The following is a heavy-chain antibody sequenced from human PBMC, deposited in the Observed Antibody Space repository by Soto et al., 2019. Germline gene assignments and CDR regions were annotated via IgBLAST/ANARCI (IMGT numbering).Heavy chain of an antibody. D-gene: IGHD1-26*01. CDR3: ATGRTWEHSYGMDV. J-gene: IGHJ6*02. Sequence: LRLSCAASGFTLSRYVLHWVRQAPGKGLEWVALISYDGSDKNYGDSVKGRFTISRENSKNMLYLQMDSLRAGDTAMYYRATGRTWEHSYGMDVWGQVTTVTVSS. CDR2: ISYDGSDK. V-gene: IGHV3-30-3*01. CDR1: GFTLSRYV.